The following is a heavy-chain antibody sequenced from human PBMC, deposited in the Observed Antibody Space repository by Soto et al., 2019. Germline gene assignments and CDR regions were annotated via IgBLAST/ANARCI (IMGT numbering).Heavy chain of an antibody. D-gene: IGHD5-12*01. Sequence: SETLSLTCTVSGGSISSGVYYWSWIRQPPGKGLEWIGYIYYSGSTYYNPSLKSRVTISVDTSKNQFSLKLSSVTAADTAVYYCARYSGYYVGFDYWGQGTLVTVSS. V-gene: IGHV4-30-4*01. CDR1: GGSISSGVYY. J-gene: IGHJ4*02. CDR3: ARYSGYYVGFDY. CDR2: IYYSGST.